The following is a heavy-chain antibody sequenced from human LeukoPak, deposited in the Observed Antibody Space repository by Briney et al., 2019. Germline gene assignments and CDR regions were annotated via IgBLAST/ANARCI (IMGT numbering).Heavy chain of an antibody. V-gene: IGHV3-30-3*01. CDR1: GFTVSSNY. CDR2: ISYDGSNK. D-gene: IGHD3-3*01. CDR3: ARAGLEWLSMIRGYYYYYGMDV. Sequence: GGSLRLSCAASGFTVSSNYMSWVRQAPGKGLEWVAVISYDGSNKYYADSVKGRFTISRDNSKNTLYLQMNSLRAEDTAVYYCARAGLEWLSMIRGYYYYYGMDVWGQGTTVTVSS. J-gene: IGHJ6*02.